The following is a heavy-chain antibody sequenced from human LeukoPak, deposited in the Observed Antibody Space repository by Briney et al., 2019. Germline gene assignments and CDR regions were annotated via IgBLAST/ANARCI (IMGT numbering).Heavy chain of an antibody. V-gene: IGHV3-23*01. J-gene: IGHJ4*02. D-gene: IGHD3-10*01. CDR1: GFTFSSYA. Sequence: PGGSLRLSYVTSGFTFSSYAMTWVRQPPGKGLEWVAAISGSGDNTYYADSVKGRFIISRDNSKTTLFLKLNSLGAGDSAVFYCAKDGTNYGLGTSFDNWGQGTLVTVSS. CDR2: ISGSGDNT. CDR3: AKDGTNYGLGTSFDN.